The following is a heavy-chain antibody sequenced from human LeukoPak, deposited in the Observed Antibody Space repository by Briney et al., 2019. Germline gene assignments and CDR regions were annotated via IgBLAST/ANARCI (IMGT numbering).Heavy chain of an antibody. CDR3: ARDGGVYCSSTSCYAGGWFDP. J-gene: IGHJ5*02. CDR1: GYTSTSYY. V-gene: IGHV1-46*01. Sequence: ASVKVSCKASGYTSTSYYMHWVRQAPGQGLEWMGIINPSGGSTSYAQKFQGRVTMTRDTSTSTVYMELSSLRSEDTAVYYCARDGGVYCSSTSCYAGGWFDPWGEGTLVTVSS. D-gene: IGHD2-2*01. CDR2: INPSGGST.